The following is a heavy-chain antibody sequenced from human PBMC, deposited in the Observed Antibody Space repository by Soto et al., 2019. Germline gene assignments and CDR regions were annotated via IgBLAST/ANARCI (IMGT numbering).Heavy chain of an antibody. D-gene: IGHD1-26*01. Sequence: EVQLLESGGGLVQPGESLRLSCAASGFTFSRYGMSWVRQAPGKGLECVSAISDSGDGTYYAGSVKGRFTISRDNSKNTLYLQMNSLRAEDTAVYYWATVVSEANHYPYYIDVWGKGTTVTVSS. J-gene: IGHJ6*03. CDR3: ATVVSEANHYPYYIDV. CDR1: GFTFSRYG. V-gene: IGHV3-23*01. CDR2: ISDSGDGT.